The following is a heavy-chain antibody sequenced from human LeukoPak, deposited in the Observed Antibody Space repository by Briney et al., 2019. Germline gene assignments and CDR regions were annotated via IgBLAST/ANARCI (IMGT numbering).Heavy chain of an antibody. D-gene: IGHD5-24*01. CDR2: IFYTGST. Sequence: SETLSLTCNVSGASISTYYLNWIRQPPGKGLEWLGYIFYTGSTNYNSSLRSRVTISLDTPRNQFSLNLNSVTAADTAIYYCARGRGFSSPDYWGQGTLVTVSS. J-gene: IGHJ4*02. CDR3: ARGRGFSSPDY. CDR1: GASISTYY. V-gene: IGHV4-59*01.